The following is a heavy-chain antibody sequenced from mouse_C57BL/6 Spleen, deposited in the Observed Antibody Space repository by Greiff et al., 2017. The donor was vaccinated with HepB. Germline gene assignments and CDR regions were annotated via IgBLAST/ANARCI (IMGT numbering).Heavy chain of an antibody. CDR1: GFTFSDYG. J-gene: IGHJ3*01. Sequence: VESGGGLVKPGGSLKLSCAASGFTFSDYGMHWVRQAPEKGLEWVAYISSGSSTIYYADTVKGRFTISRDNAKNTLFLQMTSLRSEDTAMYYCARSRITTVVEGFAYWGQGTLVTVSA. CDR2: ISSGSSTI. V-gene: IGHV5-17*01. D-gene: IGHD1-1*01. CDR3: ARSRITTVVEGFAY.